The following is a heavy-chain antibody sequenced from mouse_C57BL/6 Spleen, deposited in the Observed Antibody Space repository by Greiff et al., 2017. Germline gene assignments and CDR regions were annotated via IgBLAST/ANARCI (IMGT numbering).Heavy chain of an antibody. CDR2: ISDGGSYT. D-gene: IGHD2-12*01. CDR1: GFTFSSYA. V-gene: IGHV5-4*01. Sequence: EVQLVESGGGLVKPGGSLKLSCAASGFTFSSYAMSWVRQTPEKRLEWVATISDGGSYTYYPDNVKGRFTISRDNAKNNLYLQMSHLKSEDTAMYYCARDLRRSSYWYFDVWGTGTTVTVSS. CDR3: ARDLRRSSYWYFDV. J-gene: IGHJ1*03.